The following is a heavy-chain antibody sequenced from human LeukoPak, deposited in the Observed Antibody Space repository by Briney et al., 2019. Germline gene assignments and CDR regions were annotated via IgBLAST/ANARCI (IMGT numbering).Heavy chain of an antibody. CDR1: GFTFSDYY. D-gene: IGHD6-13*01. CDR2: ISSSSSTI. J-gene: IGHJ4*02. V-gene: IGHV3-11*04. CDR3: ARGSSSSWYGGVFDY. Sequence: PGGSLRLSCAASGFTFSDYYMSWVRQAPGKGLEWVSYISSSSSTIYYADSVKGRFTISRDNAKNSLYLQMNSLRAEDTAVYYCARGSSSSWYGGVFDYWGQGTLVTVSS.